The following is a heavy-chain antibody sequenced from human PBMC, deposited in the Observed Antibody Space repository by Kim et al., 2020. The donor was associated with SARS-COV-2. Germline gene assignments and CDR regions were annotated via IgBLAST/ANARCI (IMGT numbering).Heavy chain of an antibody. D-gene: IGHD5-12*01. J-gene: IGHJ4*01. CDR1: GFTFSTYA. CDR3: ATSIDSGFDFYYFDT. Sequence: GGSLRLSCAASGFTFSTYAMSWVRQAPGKGLEWVSSIRGTGGGTSYADSVQGRFTISRDNSKNTLYLQINSLSVEDTAGYYCATSIDSGFDFYYFDTWG. CDR2: IRGTGGGT. V-gene: IGHV3-23*01.